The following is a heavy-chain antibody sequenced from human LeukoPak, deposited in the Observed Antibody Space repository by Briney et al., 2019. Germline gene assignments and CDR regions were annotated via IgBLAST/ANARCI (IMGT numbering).Heavy chain of an antibody. D-gene: IGHD5-18*01. CDR3: ARSGIQLWLGAEPDAFDI. Sequence: SETLSLTCTVSGGSISSSSYYWGWIRQPPGKGLEWIGSIYYSGSTNYNPSLKSRVTISVDTSKTQFSLKLSSVTAADTAVYYCARSGIQLWLGAEPDAFDIWGQGTVVTVSS. J-gene: IGHJ3*02. CDR2: IYYSGST. CDR1: GGSISSSSYY. V-gene: IGHV4-39*07.